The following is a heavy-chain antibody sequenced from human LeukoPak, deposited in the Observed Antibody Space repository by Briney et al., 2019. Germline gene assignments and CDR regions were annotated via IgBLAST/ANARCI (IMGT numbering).Heavy chain of an antibody. CDR3: AREGDSSGYYYANLGY. CDR1: GGSISSYY. D-gene: IGHD3-22*01. Sequence: PSETLSLTCTVSGGSISSYYWSWIRQPAGKGLEWIGRIYTSGSTNYNPSLKSRVTMSVDTSKNQFSLKLSSVTAADTAAYYCAREGDSSGYYYANLGYWGQGTLVTVSS. CDR2: IYTSGST. J-gene: IGHJ4*02. V-gene: IGHV4-4*07.